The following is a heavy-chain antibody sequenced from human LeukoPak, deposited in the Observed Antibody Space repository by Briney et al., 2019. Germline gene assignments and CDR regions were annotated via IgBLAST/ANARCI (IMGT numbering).Heavy chain of an antibody. Sequence: ASVKVSCKASGYTFTNYYMHWVRQAPGQGLEWMGWIHLNGGGTYRAQKFQDRVTLTKGTSISTAYMELNALTSDDTAVYYCATAQHCSGGTCHAWTGAFHVWGQGTRVTVSS. CDR1: GYTFTNYY. J-gene: IGHJ3*01. CDR2: IHLNGGGT. D-gene: IGHD2-15*01. CDR3: ATAQHCSGGTCHAWTGAFHV. V-gene: IGHV1-2*02.